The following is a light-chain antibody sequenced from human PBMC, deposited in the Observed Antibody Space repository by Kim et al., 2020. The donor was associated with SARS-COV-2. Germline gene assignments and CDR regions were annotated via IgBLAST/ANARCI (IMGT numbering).Light chain of an antibody. Sequence: GQGVTISCSGSSSNIGSNYVSWYQQLPGTAPKLLIYDNDKRPSGIPDRFSGSKSGTSATLGITGLQTGDEADYHCGTWDSSLTAGVFGGGTQLTVL. J-gene: IGLJ2*01. CDR2: DND. V-gene: IGLV1-51*01. CDR1: SSNIGSNY. CDR3: GTWDSSLTAGV.